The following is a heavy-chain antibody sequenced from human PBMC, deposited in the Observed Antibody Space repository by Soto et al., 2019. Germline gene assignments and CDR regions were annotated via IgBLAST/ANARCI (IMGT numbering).Heavy chain of an antibody. V-gene: IGHV4-4*02. Sequence: LSLTCAVSGGSFTSNNWWTWVRQPPGQGLEWIGEIYRAGSTNYNPSLKSRVTISLDKSENQFSLKVTSLTAADTAVYYCASRDPGTSVDYWGQGTLVTVSS. J-gene: IGHJ4*02. CDR3: ASRDPGTSVDY. CDR2: IYRAGST. D-gene: IGHD1-7*01. CDR1: GGSFTSNNW.